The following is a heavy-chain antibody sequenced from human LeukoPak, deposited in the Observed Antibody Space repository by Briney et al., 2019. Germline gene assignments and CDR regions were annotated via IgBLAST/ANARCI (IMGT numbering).Heavy chain of an antibody. CDR2: IHWDDGK. D-gene: IGHD3-22*01. CDR3: AHRSTYYYDSSGYWYY. V-gene: IGHV2-5*02. Sequence: SGPTLVNPTQTLTLTCTFSGFSLSTSGVGVGWIRQPPGKALEWLALIHWDDGKRCSPSLTSRLTITQDPSKMQVTLTMTDMDPLDTATYYCAHRSTYYYDSSGYWYYWGQGTLVTVSS. J-gene: IGHJ4*02. CDR1: GFSLSTSGVG.